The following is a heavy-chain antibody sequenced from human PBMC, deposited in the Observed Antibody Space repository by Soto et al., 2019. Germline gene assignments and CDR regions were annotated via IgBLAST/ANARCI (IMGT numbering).Heavy chain of an antibody. CDR2: IIPIFGTA. Sequence: GASVKVSCKASGGTFSSYAISWVRQAPGQGLEWMGGIIPIFGTANYAQKFQGRVTITADESTSTAYMELSSLRSEDTAVYYCALTLLYCSSTSCYNGAYYFDYWGQGTLVTVSS. D-gene: IGHD2-2*02. V-gene: IGHV1-69*13. CDR3: ALTLLYCSSTSCYNGAYYFDY. J-gene: IGHJ4*02. CDR1: GGTFSSYA.